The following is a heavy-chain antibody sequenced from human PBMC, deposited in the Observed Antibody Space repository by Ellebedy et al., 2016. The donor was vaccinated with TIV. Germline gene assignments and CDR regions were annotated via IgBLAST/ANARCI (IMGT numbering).Heavy chain of an antibody. CDR1: GFTFSSYA. CDR3: ASSGRKRGNFDY. V-gene: IGHV3-53*01. D-gene: IGHD3-10*01. J-gene: IGHJ4*02. CDR2: IYSGGST. Sequence: GESLKISCAASGFTFSSYAMSWVRQAPGKGLEWVSVIYSGGSTYYADSVKGRFTISRGNSKNTLYLQMNSLRAEDTAVYYCASSGRKRGNFDYWGQGTLVTVSS.